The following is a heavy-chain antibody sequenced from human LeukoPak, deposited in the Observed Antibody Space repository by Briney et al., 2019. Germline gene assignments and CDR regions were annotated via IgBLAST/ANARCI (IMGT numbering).Heavy chain of an antibody. CDR2: IVGSSGNT. J-gene: IGHJ4*02. CDR3: ANPAGYFDSSGYDVVY. Sequence: PGGSLRLSCAASGFTFDSNYLSWVRQAPGKGLEWVSSIVGSSGNTYYADSVKGRFTISGDDSKNTLYLQMSSLRAEDTAVYYCANPAGYFDSSGYDVVYWGQGTLVTVSS. V-gene: IGHV3-23*01. D-gene: IGHD3-22*01. CDR1: GFTFDSNY.